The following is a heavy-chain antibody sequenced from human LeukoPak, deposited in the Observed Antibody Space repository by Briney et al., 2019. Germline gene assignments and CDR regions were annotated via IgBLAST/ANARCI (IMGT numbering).Heavy chain of an antibody. CDR2: ISSSSSYI. Sequence: GGSLRLSCAASGFTFSSYSMNWVRQVPGKGLEWVSSISSSSSYIYYADSVKGRFTISRHNSKNTLYLQMNSLRAEDTAVYYCARGTFDPWGQGTLVTVSS. CDR1: GFTFSSYS. D-gene: IGHD1-1*01. V-gene: IGHV3-21*04. J-gene: IGHJ5*02. CDR3: ARGTFDP.